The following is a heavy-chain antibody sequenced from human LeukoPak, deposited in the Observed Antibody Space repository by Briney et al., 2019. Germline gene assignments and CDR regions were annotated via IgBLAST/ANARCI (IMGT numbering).Heavy chain of an antibody. CDR3: AKGGGVQGLDY. CDR2: VKQDGSEK. D-gene: IGHD3-3*01. CDR1: EVTFRNNW. J-gene: IGHJ4*02. Sequence: GGSLRLSCEVSEVTFRNNWMSWVRQAPGKGLEWVANVKQDGSEKYYVESVKGRFTISRDNSKNTLYLQMNSLRAEDTAVYYCAKGGGVQGLDYWGQGTLVTVSS. V-gene: IGHV3-7*03.